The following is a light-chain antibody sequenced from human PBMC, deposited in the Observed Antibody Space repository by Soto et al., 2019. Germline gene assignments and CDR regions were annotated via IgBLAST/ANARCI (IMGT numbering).Light chain of an antibody. CDR3: LQDCATPYT. CDR2: AAA. V-gene: IGKV1-6*01. J-gene: IGKJ2*01. Sequence: IQMTQSPSSLSASVGDRVNITCRASQDIGNDLGWYQQKPGKAPKLLIFAAATLQSGVPLSFRGRGSGTPLTLTTSRVLHEDAAIYFCLQDCATPYTLGQGTNLEIK. CDR1: QDIGND.